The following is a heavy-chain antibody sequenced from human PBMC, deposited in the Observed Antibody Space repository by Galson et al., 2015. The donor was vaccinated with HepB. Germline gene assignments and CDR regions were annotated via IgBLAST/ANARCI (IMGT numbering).Heavy chain of an antibody. CDR1: GYTFTSYG. CDR3: ARDTHDIVVVVAAENFDY. Sequence: SVKVSCKASGYTFTSYGISWVRQAPGQGLEWMGWISAYNGNTNYAQKLQGRVTMTTDTSTSTAYMELRSLRSDDTAVYYCARDTHDIVVVVAAENFDYWGQGTLVTVSS. D-gene: IGHD2-15*01. J-gene: IGHJ4*02. CDR2: ISAYNGNT. V-gene: IGHV1-18*04.